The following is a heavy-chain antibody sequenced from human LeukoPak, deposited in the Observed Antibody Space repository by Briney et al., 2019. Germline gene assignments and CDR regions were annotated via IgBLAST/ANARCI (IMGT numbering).Heavy chain of an antibody. CDR2: ISGSGGST. Sequence: TGGSLRLSCAASGFTFSSYAVSWVRQAPGKGLEWVSAISGSGGSTYYADSVKGRFTISRDNSKNTLYLQMNSLRAEDTAVYYCAKGMQYYYYMDVWGKGTTVTVSS. CDR3: AKGMQYYYYMDV. J-gene: IGHJ6*03. CDR1: GFTFSSYA. V-gene: IGHV3-23*01. D-gene: IGHD3-10*01.